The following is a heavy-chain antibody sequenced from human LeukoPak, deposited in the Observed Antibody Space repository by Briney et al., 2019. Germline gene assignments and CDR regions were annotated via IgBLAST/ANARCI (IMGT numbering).Heavy chain of an antibody. J-gene: IGHJ4*02. CDR3: TRVGGYSGYDYDY. CDR2: IRSKANSYAT. D-gene: IGHD5-12*01. Sequence: SGGSLRLSCAASGFTFSGSAMHWVRQASGKGLEWVGRIRSKANSYATAYAASVKGRFTISRDDSKNTAYLQMNSLKTEDTAVYYCTRVGGYSGYDYDYWGQGTLVTVSS. CDR1: GFTFSGSA. V-gene: IGHV3-73*01.